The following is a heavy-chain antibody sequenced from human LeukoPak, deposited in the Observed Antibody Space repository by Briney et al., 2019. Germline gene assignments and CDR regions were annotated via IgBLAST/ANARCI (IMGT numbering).Heavy chain of an antibody. V-gene: IGHV4-59*12. Sequence: SETLSLTCTVSGGSISSYYWSWIRQPPGRGLEWIGYIYYSGSTNYNPPLKSRVTISVDTSKNQFSLKLSSVTAADTAVYYCARRSDYYGSGKFSDYWGQGTLVTVSS. CDR2: IYYSGST. J-gene: IGHJ4*02. D-gene: IGHD3-10*01. CDR3: ARRSDYYGSGKFSDY. CDR1: GGSISSYY.